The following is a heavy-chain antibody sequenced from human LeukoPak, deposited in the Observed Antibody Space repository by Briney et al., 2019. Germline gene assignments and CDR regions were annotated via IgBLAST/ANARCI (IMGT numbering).Heavy chain of an antibody. J-gene: IGHJ3*02. CDR1: GYTFTGYY. D-gene: IGHD3-10*01. CDR3: ARDRVLWFGELSAFDI. V-gene: IGHV1-2*02. CDR2: INPNSGGA. Sequence: GASVKVSCKASGYTFTGYYMHWVRQAPGQGLEWMGWINPNSGGANYAQKFQGRVTMTRDTSISTAYMELSRLRSDDTAVYYCARDRVLWFGELSAFDIWGQGTMVTVSS.